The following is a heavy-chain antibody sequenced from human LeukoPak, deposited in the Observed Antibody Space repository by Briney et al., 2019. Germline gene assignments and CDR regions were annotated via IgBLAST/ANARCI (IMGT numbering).Heavy chain of an antibody. CDR3: ARGYGDYPYYYYMDV. CDR1: GFTFSNYW. V-gene: IGHV3-74*01. J-gene: IGHJ6*03. CDR2: INTDGSYT. Sequence: GGSLRLSCAASGFTFSNYWMHWVRHAPGKGLVWVSRINTDGSYTSYADSVKGRFTISRDNAKNTQFLQMNSLRAEDTAVYYCARGYGDYPYYYYMDVWGKGTTVTVSS. D-gene: IGHD4-17*01.